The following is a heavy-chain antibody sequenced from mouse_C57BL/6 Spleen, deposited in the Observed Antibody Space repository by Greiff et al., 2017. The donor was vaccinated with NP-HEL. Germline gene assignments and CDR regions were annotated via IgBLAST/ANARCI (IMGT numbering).Heavy chain of an antibody. CDR3: ARRDWERSPYFDY. Sequence: QVQLQQSGAELARPGASVKLSCKASGYTFTSYGISWVKQRPGQGLEWIGEISPRSGNTYYNEKFKGKATLPADKSSSTAYMELRSLTSEDSAVYFCARRDWERSPYFDYWGQGTTLTVSS. CDR2: ISPRSGNT. CDR1: GYTFTSYG. V-gene: IGHV1-81*01. D-gene: IGHD4-1*01. J-gene: IGHJ2*01.